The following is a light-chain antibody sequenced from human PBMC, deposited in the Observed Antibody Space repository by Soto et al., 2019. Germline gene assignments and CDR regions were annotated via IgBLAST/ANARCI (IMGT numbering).Light chain of an antibody. J-gene: IGLJ3*02. V-gene: IGLV1-44*01. CDR2: SDN. Sequence: QSVLTQPPSASGTPGQRVTISCSGSSSNIGSYIVNWYQQLPGTAPKLLIYSDNLRPSGVPDRFSGSKSGTSASLAISGLQSEDEADYYCCSYSTTTTPQWVFGGGTKLTVL. CDR1: SSNIGSYI. CDR3: CSYSTTTTPQWV.